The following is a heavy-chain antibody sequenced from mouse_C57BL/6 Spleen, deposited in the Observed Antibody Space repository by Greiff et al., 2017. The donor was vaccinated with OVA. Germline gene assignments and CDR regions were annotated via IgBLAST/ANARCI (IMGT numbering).Heavy chain of an antibody. J-gene: IGHJ1*03. Sequence: LKQSGAELVRPGSSVKLSCKASYFAFMASAMHWVKQRPGHGLEWIGSFTMYSDATEYSENFKGKATLTANTSSSTAYMELSSLTSEDSAVYYCARRDTTVVAKDWYFDVWGTGTTVTVSS. V-gene: IGHV1-49*01. CDR2: FTMYSDAT. CDR1: YFAFMASA. D-gene: IGHD1-1*01. CDR3: ARRDTTVVAKDWYFDV.